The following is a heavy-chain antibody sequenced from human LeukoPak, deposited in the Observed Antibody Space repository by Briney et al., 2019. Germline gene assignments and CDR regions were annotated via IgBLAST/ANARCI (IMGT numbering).Heavy chain of an antibody. CDR3: AKDRSIGTYYTFDH. CDR2: ISGSGGST. D-gene: IGHD1-26*01. CDR1: GFTFSSYG. V-gene: IGHV3-23*01. Sequence: GGSLRLSCAASGFTFSSYGMSWVRQAPGEGLEWVSAISGSGGSTYYADSVKGRFTLSRDNTKNSLYLQMSSLTAADTAVYYCAKDRSIGTYYTFDHWGQGTLVTVSS. J-gene: IGHJ4*02.